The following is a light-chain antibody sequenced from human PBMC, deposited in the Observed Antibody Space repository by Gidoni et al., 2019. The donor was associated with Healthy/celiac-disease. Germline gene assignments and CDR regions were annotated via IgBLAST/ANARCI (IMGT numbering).Light chain of an antibody. CDR3: HQRSNWPRT. J-gene: IGKJ1*01. CDR1: QSVSSY. Sequence: EIVLTQSPATLSSAPGGRATLSCSASQSVSSYLAWYQQKPGQAPRLLIYDASNRATGIPARFSGSWSGTDFTLTISSLEPEDFAVYYCHQRSNWPRTFGQGTKVEIK. V-gene: IGKV3-11*01. CDR2: DAS.